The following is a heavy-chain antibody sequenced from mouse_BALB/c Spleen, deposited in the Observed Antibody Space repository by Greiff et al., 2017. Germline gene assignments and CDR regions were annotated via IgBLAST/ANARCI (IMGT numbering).Heavy chain of an antibody. CDR2: ISYSGST. D-gene: IGHD1-1*01. CDR3: ASSYYYGSDYFDY. Sequence: EVKVVESGPSLVKPSQTLSLTCSVTGDSITSGYWNWIRKFPGNKLEYMGYISYSGSTYYNPSLKSRISITRDTSKNQYYLQLNSVTTEDTATYYCASSYYYGSDYFDYWGQGTTLTVSS. V-gene: IGHV3-8*02. CDR1: GDSITSGY. J-gene: IGHJ2*01.